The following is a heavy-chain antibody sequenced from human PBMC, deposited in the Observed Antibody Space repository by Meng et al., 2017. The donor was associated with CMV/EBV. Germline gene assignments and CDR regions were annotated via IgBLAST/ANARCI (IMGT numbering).Heavy chain of an antibody. CDR2: ISGSGGST. J-gene: IGHJ5*02. CDR1: GFSFSSYD. V-gene: IGHV3-23*01. D-gene: IGHD5-18*01. Sequence: GESLKISCAASGFSFSSYDMSWARQAPGKGLEWVSAISGSGGSTYYADSVKGRFTISRDNSKNTLYLQMNSLRAEDTAVYYCAKDGTWIQYRFDPWGQGTLVTVLL. CDR3: AKDGTWIQYRFDP.